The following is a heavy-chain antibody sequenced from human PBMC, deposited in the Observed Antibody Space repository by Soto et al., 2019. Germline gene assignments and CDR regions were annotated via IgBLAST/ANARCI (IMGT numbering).Heavy chain of an antibody. J-gene: IGHJ4*02. V-gene: IGHV3-33*01. CDR3: ARLRYSSGWLDY. Sequence: QVQLVESGGGVVQPGRSLRLSCAASGFTFSSYGMHWVRQAPGKGLEWVAVIWYDGSNKYYADSVKGRFTISRDNSKNTLYLQMNSLRAEDTAVYYCARLRYSSGWLDYLGQGTLVTVSS. CDR1: GFTFSSYG. CDR2: IWYDGSNK. D-gene: IGHD6-19*01.